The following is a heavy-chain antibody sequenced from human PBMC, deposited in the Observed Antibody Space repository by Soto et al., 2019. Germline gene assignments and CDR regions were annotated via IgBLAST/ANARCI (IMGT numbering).Heavy chain of an antibody. D-gene: IGHD3-3*01. J-gene: IGHJ6*02. CDR2: IGTAGDT. V-gene: IGHV3-13*01. CDR3: ARGTTSITIFGVPWGDGYYYYGMDV. CDR1: GFTFSSYD. Sequence: PGGSLRLSCAASGFTFSSYDMHWVRQATGKGLEWVSAIGTAGDTYYPGSVKGRFTISRENAKNSLYLQMNSLRAGDTAVYYCARGTTSITIFGVPWGDGYYYYGMDVWGQGTTVTVSS.